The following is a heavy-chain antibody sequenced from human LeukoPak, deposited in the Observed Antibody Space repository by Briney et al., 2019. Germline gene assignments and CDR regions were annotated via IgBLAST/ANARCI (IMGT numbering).Heavy chain of an antibody. V-gene: IGHV3-49*03. CDR2: IRSKAYGGTP. D-gene: IGHD6-6*01. CDR1: GFTFGDYA. Sequence: GGSLRLSCIASGFTFGDYAMSWFRQAPGRGLEWIGFIRSKAYGGTPEYAASVKGRFTISRDDSRSIAYLQMNSLKTEDTAVYYCSRSSLAARPTNFDYWGQGALVTVSS. CDR3: SRSSLAARPTNFDY. J-gene: IGHJ4*02.